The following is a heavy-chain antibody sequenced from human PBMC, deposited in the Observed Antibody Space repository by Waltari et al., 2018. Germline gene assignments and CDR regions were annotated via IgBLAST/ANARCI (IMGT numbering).Heavy chain of an antibody. CDR2: ISGSGGST. D-gene: IGHD3-22*01. CDR3: AKDPVVVITSRWD. V-gene: IGHV3-23*01. Sequence: EVQLLESGGGLVQPGGALSLSCAASGFTFSSYAMSWVRQAPGKGLEWVSAISGSGGSTYYADSVKGRFTISRDNSKNTLYLQMNSLRAEDTAVYYCAKDPVVVITSRWDWGQGTLVTVSS. CDR1: GFTFSSYA. J-gene: IGHJ4*02.